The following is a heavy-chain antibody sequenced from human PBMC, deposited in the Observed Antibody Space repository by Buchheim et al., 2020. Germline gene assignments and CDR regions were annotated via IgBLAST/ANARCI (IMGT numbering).Heavy chain of an antibody. J-gene: IGHJ6*02. CDR1: GGTFSSYA. CDR2: IIPIFGTA. D-gene: IGHD6-19*01. CDR3: ARDPRYSSGWYYYGMDV. V-gene: IGHV1-69*01. Sequence: QVQLVQSGAEVKKPGSSVNVSCKASGGTFSSYAISWVRQAPGQGLEWMGGIIPIFGTANYAQKFQGRVTITADESTSTAYMGMCSLGSEDTAVYYCARDPRYSSGWYYYGMDVWGQGTT.